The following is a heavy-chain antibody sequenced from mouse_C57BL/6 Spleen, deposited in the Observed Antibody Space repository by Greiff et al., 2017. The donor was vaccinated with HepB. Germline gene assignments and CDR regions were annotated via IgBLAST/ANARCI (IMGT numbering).Heavy chain of an antibody. Sequence: EVQLQESGPGLVKPSQSLSLTCSVTGYSITSGYYWNWIRQFPGNKLEWMGYISYDGSNNYNPSLKNRISITRDTSKNQFFLKLNSVTTEDTATYYCARDIYDGYYVGMDYWGQGTSVTVSS. CDR2: ISYDGSN. V-gene: IGHV3-6*01. J-gene: IGHJ4*01. D-gene: IGHD2-3*01. CDR3: ARDIYDGYYVGMDY. CDR1: GYSITSGYY.